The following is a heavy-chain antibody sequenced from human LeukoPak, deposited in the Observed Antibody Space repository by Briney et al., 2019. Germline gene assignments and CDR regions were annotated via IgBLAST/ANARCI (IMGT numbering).Heavy chain of an antibody. CDR2: ISGSGGST. J-gene: IGHJ4*02. Sequence: GGSLRLSCAASGFTFSSYAMSWVRQAPGKGLEWVSAISGSGGSTYYADSVKGRFTISRDNSKNTLYLQMNSLRAEDTAVYYCAKGGGYSSSWLGLYFDYWGQGTLVTVSS. CDR3: AKGGGYSSSWLGLYFDY. D-gene: IGHD6-13*01. V-gene: IGHV3-23*01. CDR1: GFTFSSYA.